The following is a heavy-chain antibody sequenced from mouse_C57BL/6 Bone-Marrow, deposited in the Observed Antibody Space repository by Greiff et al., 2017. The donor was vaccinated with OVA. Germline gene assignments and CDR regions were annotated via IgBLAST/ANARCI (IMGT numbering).Heavy chain of an antibody. V-gene: IGHV1-42*01. CDR1: GYSFTGYY. D-gene: IGHD2-1*01. CDR3: ARVKDY. Sequence: EVQLQESGPELVKPGASVKISCKASGYSFTGYYMNWVKQSPEKSLEWIGEINPSTGGTTYNQKFKAKATLTVDKSSSTAYMQLKSQTSEDSAVYYCARVKDYWGQGTSVTVSS. J-gene: IGHJ4*01. CDR2: INPSTGGT.